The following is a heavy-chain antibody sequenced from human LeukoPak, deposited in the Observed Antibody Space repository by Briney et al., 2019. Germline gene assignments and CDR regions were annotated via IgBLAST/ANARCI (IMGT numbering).Heavy chain of an antibody. Sequence: GGSLRLSCAASGFTFSSYAMHWVRQAPGKGLEWVAVISYDGSNKYYADSVKGRFTISRDNSKNTLYLQMNSLRAEDTAVYYCAKGYRDYYDSSFDYWGQGTLVTVSS. CDR1: GFTFSSYA. V-gene: IGHV3-30-3*01. D-gene: IGHD3-22*01. CDR2: ISYDGSNK. CDR3: AKGYRDYYDSSFDY. J-gene: IGHJ4*02.